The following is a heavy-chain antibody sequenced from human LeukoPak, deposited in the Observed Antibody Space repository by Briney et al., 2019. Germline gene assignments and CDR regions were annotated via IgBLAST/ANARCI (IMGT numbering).Heavy chain of an antibody. CDR1: GASISRYF. Sequence: SETLSLTCTVSGASISRYFWNWIRQPPGKELEWIGYISSGGSTNYNPSLKSRVTISVDTSKNQFSLKLTSATAADTAIYYCARGDDYKSTLFDYWGQGTLVTVSS. D-gene: IGHD5-12*01. CDR2: ISSGGST. CDR3: ARGDDYKSTLFDY. J-gene: IGHJ4*02. V-gene: IGHV4-59*01.